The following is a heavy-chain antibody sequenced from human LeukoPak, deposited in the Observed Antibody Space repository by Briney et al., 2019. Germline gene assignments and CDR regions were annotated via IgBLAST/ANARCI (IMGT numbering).Heavy chain of an antibody. V-gene: IGHV3-21*01. J-gene: IGHJ4*02. Sequence: KSGGSLRLSCAASGLTFNTYNIKWVRQAPGKGLEWVSSISISSTYIYYADSVRGRFTISRDNADNSVFLQMNSLRAEDTAVYYCAASPSYSNGWYIDYWGQGSLVTVSS. CDR3: AASPSYSNGWYIDY. CDR1: GLTFNTYN. CDR2: ISISSTYI. D-gene: IGHD6-19*01.